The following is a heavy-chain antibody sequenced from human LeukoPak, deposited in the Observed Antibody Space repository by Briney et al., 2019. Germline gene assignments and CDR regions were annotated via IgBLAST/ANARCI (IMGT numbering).Heavy chain of an antibody. CDR2: ISGSGANT. V-gene: IGHV3-23*01. J-gene: IGHJ4*02. CDR3: AKESQTYYDIMTGYPNYYFEY. D-gene: IGHD3-9*01. Sequence: GGSLRLSCAASKFTFSTSAMSWVRQAPGKGLERVSAISGSGANTYYVDSVKGRFTISRDSSKNTLYLEMSSLRSDDTAVYYCAKESQTYYDIMTGYPNYYFEYWGQGTLVTVSS. CDR1: KFTFSTSA.